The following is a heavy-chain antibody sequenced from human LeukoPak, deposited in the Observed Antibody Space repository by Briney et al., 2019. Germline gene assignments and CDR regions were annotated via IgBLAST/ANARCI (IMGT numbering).Heavy chain of an antibody. V-gene: IGHV4-61*02. D-gene: IGHD3-22*01. J-gene: IGHJ3*02. Sequence: SQTLSLTCTVSAGSINSGDYYWSWIRQPAGKGLEWIGRIYSPGTNYNYNPSVKSRVTISIDTSKSQFSLKLTSVTAADTAVYYCARGIGTSYDSSRDAFDIWGQGTMVTVSS. CDR3: ARGIGTSYDSSRDAFDI. CDR1: AGSINSGDYY. CDR2: IYSPGT.